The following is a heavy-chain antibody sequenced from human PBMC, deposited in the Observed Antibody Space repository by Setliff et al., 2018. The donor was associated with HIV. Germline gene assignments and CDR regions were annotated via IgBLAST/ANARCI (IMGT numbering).Heavy chain of an antibody. CDR1: GVSINSGTYYTYY. CDR2: IHTSGRT. J-gene: IGHJ4*02. V-gene: IGHV4-61*09. D-gene: IGHD5-12*01. CDR3: ARLSPQYSGYDSGAFGY. Sequence: PSETLSLTCAVSGVSINSGTYYTYYWTWIRQPAGKGLEWIGHIHTSGRTTYNPSLRSRVTISVDTSKNQFSLKLSSVTAADTAVYYCARLSPQYSGYDSGAFGYWGQGTLVTVS.